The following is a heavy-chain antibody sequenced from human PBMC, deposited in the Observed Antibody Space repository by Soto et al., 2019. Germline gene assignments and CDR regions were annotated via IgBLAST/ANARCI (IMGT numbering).Heavy chain of an antibody. Sequence: NPSETLSLTCTVSGGSVSSGSYYWSWIRQPPGKGLEWIGYIYYSGSTNYNPSLKSRVTISVDTSKNQFSLKLSSVTAADTAVYYCAREPYDILTGYPHPYNWFDPWGQGTLVTVSS. CDR3: AREPYDILTGYPHPYNWFDP. D-gene: IGHD3-9*01. CDR1: GGSVSSGSYY. CDR2: IYYSGST. V-gene: IGHV4-61*01. J-gene: IGHJ5*02.